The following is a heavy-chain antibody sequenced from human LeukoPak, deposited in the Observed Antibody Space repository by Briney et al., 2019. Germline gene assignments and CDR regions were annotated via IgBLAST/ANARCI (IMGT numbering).Heavy chain of an antibody. D-gene: IGHD2-15*01. CDR2: IYSGGST. J-gene: IGHJ5*02. V-gene: IGHV3-66*01. Sequence: PGGSLRLSCAASGFTVSSNYMSWVRQAPGKGLEWVSVIYSGGSTYYADSVKGRFTISRDNSKNTLYLQMNSLRAEDTAVYYCARDLSYCSGGSCYSSVGWFDPWGQGTLVTVSS. CDR3: ARDLSYCSGGSCYSSVGWFDP. CDR1: GFTVSSNY.